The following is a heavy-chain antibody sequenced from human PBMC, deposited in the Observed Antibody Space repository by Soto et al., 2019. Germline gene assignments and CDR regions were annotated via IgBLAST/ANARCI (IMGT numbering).Heavy chain of an antibody. J-gene: IGHJ4*02. CDR1: GGTFDSYA. CDR2: IIPIFKTP. D-gene: IGHD6-25*01. Sequence: QVQLVQSGTELKKPGSSVNVSCKASGGTFDSYAITWVRQAPGQGLEWMGGIIPIFKTPKYAQKFQGRVTITAEESSSTASMELSSLTSEDTALYYCARGHGYNGAHFDYWGQGTLVTVSS. CDR3: ARGHGYNGAHFDY. V-gene: IGHV1-69*01.